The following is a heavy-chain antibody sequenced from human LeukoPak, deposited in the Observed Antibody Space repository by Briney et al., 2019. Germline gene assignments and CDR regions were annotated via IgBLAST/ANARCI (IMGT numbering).Heavy chain of an antibody. CDR2: IYPGDSDT. CDR3: ARHTNILTGYYRLDY. Sequence: GESLKISCKGSGYSFTSYWIGWVRQMPGKGLEWMGIIYPGDSDTRYSPSFQGQVTISADKSISTAYLQWSSLKASDTAMHYCARHTNILTGYYRLDYWGQGTLVTVSS. V-gene: IGHV5-51*01. CDR1: GYSFTSYW. J-gene: IGHJ4*02. D-gene: IGHD3-9*01.